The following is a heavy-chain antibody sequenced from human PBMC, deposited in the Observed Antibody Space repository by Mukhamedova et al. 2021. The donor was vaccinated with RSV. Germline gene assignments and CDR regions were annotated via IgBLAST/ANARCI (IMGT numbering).Heavy chain of an antibody. Sequence: APGKGLEWVANINQGGSEKYYVDSVKGRFTISRDNARNSLYLQMNSLRAEDTAVYFCARADYYDSSGLDYWRRGTLATVSS. CDR2: INQGGSEK. V-gene: IGHV3-7*01. J-gene: IGHJ4*02. CDR3: ARADYYDSSGLDY. D-gene: IGHD3-22*01.